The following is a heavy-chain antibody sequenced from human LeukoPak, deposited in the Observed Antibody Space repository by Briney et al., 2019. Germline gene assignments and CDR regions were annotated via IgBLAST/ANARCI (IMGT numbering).Heavy chain of an antibody. D-gene: IGHD4-17*01. CDR2: IVVGSGNT. Sequence: ASVKVSCKASGFTFTSSAMQWVRQARGQRLEWIGWIVVGSGNTNYAQRFQERVTITRDMSTSTAYMELSSPRSEDTAVYYCAAESNYGDYNAYWGQGTLVTVSS. CDR3: AAESNYGDYNAY. V-gene: IGHV1-58*02. J-gene: IGHJ4*02. CDR1: GFTFTSSA.